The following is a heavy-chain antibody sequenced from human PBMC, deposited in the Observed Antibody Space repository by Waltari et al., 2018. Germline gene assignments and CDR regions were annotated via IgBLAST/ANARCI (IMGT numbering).Heavy chain of an antibody. CDR1: GYSLTALS. J-gene: IGHJ3*01. Sequence: QVQLVQSGAEVKTPGASVKVSCKVSGYSLTALSMHWVRPAPGKGLEWMGGFDPKDAETIYAQNFQGRVAMTEDTSTDTAYIDLTSLTSEDTAIYYCTTFNWGHDAFDLWGQGTLVTVSS. D-gene: IGHD7-27*01. V-gene: IGHV1-24*01. CDR3: TTFNWGHDAFDL. CDR2: FDPKDAET.